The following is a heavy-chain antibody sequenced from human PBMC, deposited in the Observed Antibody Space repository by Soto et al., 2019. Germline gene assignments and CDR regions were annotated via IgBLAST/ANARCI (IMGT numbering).Heavy chain of an antibody. CDR1: GGTFSSYA. D-gene: IGHD6-13*01. J-gene: IGHJ4*02. CDR2: IIPIFGTA. V-gene: IGHV1-69*13. Sequence: SVKVSCKASGGTFSSYAISWVRQAPGQGLEWMGGIIPIFGTANYAQKFQGRVTITADEPTSTAYMELSSLRSEDTAVYYCARGAAAGALFFGYWGQGTLVTVSS. CDR3: ARGAAAGALFFGY.